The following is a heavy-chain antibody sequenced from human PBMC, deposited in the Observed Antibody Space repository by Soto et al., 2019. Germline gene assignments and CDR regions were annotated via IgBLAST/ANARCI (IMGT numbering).Heavy chain of an antibody. Sequence: QVQLQESGPGLVKPSQTLSLICTVSGGSISSGGYHWSWIRQHPGKGLEWIGYIYYSGSTYYNPSLKSRVTISVDTSKNQFSLKLSSVTAADTAVYYCARTPEIGGKDEFDYWGQGTLVTVSS. CDR3: ARTPEIGGKDEFDY. D-gene: IGHD2-15*01. J-gene: IGHJ4*02. V-gene: IGHV4-31*03. CDR1: GGSISSGGYH. CDR2: IYYSGST.